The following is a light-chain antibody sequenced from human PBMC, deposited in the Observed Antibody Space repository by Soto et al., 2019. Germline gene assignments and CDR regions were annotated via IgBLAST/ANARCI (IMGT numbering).Light chain of an antibody. Sequence: QSVLTQPASVSGSPGQSITISCTGTSSDVGSYNLVSWYQQHPGKAPKLMIYEGSKRPSGVSNRFSGSKSGNTASLTISGLQAEDEADYYCSSYAGSNGYVFGTGTKVTVL. V-gene: IGLV2-14*02. CDR1: SSDVGSYNL. J-gene: IGLJ1*01. CDR2: EGS. CDR3: SSYAGSNGYV.